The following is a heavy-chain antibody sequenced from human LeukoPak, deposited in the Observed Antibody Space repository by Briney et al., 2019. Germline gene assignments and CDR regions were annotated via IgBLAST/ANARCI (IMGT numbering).Heavy chain of an antibody. CDR3: ARALWVGGYFDY. V-gene: IGHV3-30*04. CDR1: GLTFRSSA. Sequence: GRSLRLFCAASGLTFRSSAMHWVRQAPGKGLQWVALLSYDGSTEYHADSVKGRFTISRDTSKNTLYLQMNSLRAEDTAVYYCARALWVGGYFDYWGQGTRVTVSS. CDR2: LSYDGSTE. J-gene: IGHJ4*02. D-gene: IGHD3-10*01.